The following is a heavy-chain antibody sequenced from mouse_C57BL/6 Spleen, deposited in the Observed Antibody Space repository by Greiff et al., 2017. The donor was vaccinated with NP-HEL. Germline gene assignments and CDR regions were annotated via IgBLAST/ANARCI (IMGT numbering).Heavy chain of an antibody. CDR2: IWSGGST. J-gene: IGHJ4*01. V-gene: IGHV2-2*01. CDR3: ARSYGSSYPLAMDY. Sequence: VQLKQSGPGLVQPSQSLSITCTVSGFSLTSYGVHWVRQSPGKGLEWLGVIWSGGSTDYNAAFISRLSISKDNSKGQVFFKMNSLQADDTAIYYCARSYGSSYPLAMDYWGQGTSVTVSS. D-gene: IGHD1-1*01. CDR1: GFSLTSYG.